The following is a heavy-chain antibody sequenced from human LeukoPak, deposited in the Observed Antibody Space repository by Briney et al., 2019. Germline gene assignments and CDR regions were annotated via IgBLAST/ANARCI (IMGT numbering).Heavy chain of an antibody. CDR1: GLTFSNYY. CDR3: ASRRSGYENY. V-gene: IGHV3-11*06. CDR2: ISGSSSYT. Sequence: GSLILSCAASGLTFSNYYISWIRQAPGKGLEWVSYISGSSSYTNYADSVKGRFTISRDNAENSLFLQMNSLRAEDTAVYYCASRRSGYENYWGQGTLVTVSS. J-gene: IGHJ4*02. D-gene: IGHD5-12*01.